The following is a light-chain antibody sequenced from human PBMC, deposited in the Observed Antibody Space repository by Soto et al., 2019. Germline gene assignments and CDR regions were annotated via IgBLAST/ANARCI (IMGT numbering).Light chain of an antibody. Sequence: EIVLTQSPATLSLSPGERATISCRASQSVSSYLAWYQQKPGQAPRLLIYDASNRATGIPARFSGSGSGTDFTLTISSLEPEDFSVYYCQQRSNWPLGTFGPGTKVDIK. J-gene: IGKJ3*01. CDR3: QQRSNWPLGT. CDR1: QSVSSY. V-gene: IGKV3-11*01. CDR2: DAS.